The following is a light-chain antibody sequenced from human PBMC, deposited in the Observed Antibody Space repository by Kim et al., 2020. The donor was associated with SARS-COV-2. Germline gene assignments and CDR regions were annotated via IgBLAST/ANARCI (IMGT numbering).Light chain of an antibody. CDR2: YDS. V-gene: IGLV3-21*04. CDR1: NIGRKS. J-gene: IGLJ3*02. CDR3: QAWDSSSDHWV. Sequence: SYELTQPPSVPVAPGKTARITCGGNNIGRKSAHWYEQKPGQAPVLVIYYDSDRPSGIPERSSGSNSGNTATLTISRVAAGAEADYYCQAWDSSSDHWVFG.